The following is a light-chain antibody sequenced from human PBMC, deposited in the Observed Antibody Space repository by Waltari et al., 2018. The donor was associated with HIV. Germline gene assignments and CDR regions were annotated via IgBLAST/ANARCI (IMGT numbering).Light chain of an antibody. CDR3: QQSYSTPRT. J-gene: IGKJ1*01. V-gene: IGKV1-39*01. Sequence: DIQMTQSPSSLSASVGDRVTITCRASQNITTYLYWYQQKPGKAPNLLIYAASSLQSGVPSRFSGSGSGTDFTLAISSLQSEDFATYYCQQSYSTPRTFGQGTRVDTK. CDR1: QNITTY. CDR2: AAS.